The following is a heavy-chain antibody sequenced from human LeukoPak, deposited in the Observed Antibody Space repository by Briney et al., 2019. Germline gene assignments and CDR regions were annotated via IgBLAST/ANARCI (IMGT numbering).Heavy chain of an antibody. CDR2: ISGSGGGT. D-gene: IGHD2-15*01. CDR3: AKDSPVGGFYYFDY. V-gene: IGHV3-23*01. Sequence: GGSLRLSCAASGFTFSSYAMTWVRQAPGKGLEWISAISGSGGGTYYADSVKGRFTISRDNFKNTLYLQMNSLRAEDTAVYSCAKDSPVGGFYYFDYWGQGTLVTVSS. CDR1: GFTFSSYA. J-gene: IGHJ4*02.